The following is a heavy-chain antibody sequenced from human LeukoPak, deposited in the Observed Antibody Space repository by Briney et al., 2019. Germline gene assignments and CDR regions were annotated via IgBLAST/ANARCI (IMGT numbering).Heavy chain of an antibody. V-gene: IGHV3-15*01. J-gene: IGHJ4*02. CDR1: GFTFSNYA. D-gene: IGHD3-10*01. Sequence: GGSLRLTCAASGFTFSNYAMHWVRQAPGKGLEWVGRIKSKTDGGTTDYAAPVKGRFTISRDDSKNTLYLQMNSLKTEDTAVYYCTTDYYGSGSYYPPGYWGQGTLVTVSS. CDR2: IKSKTDGGTT. CDR3: TTDYYGSGSYYPPGY.